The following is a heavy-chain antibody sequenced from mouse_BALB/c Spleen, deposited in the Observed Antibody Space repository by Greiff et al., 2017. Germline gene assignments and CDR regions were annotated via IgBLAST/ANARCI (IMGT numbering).Heavy chain of an antibody. CDR1: GYSITSDYA. V-gene: IGHV3-2*02. CDR3: ARQYGNYDFDV. Sequence: EVKLQESGPGLVKPSQSLSLTCTVTGYSITSDYAWNWIRQFPGNKLEWMGYISYSGSTSYNPSLKSRISITRDTSKNQFFLQLNSVTTEDTATYYCARQYGNYDFDVWGAGTTVTVSS. D-gene: IGHD2-1*01. CDR2: ISYSGST. J-gene: IGHJ1*01.